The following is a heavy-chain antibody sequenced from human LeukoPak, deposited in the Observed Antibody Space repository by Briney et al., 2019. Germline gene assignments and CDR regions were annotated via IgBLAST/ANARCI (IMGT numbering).Heavy chain of an antibody. CDR3: ASLPMVRGVTV. D-gene: IGHD3-10*01. Sequence: GGSLRLSCTASGFSFSSYVMTWVRQAPGKGLEWVSAISGSGGSTYYADSVKGRFTISRDNSKNTLYLQMNSLRAEDTAVYYCASLPMVRGVTVWGQGTLVTVSS. V-gene: IGHV3-23*01. CDR2: ISGSGGST. J-gene: IGHJ4*02. CDR1: GFSFSSYV.